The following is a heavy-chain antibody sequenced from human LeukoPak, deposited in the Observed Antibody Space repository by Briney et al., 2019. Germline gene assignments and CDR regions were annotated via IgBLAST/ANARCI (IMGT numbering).Heavy chain of an antibody. CDR3: ARGPSRAAGTGALDY. CDR1: GGSISSSSFY. V-gene: IGHV4-61*02. D-gene: IGHD6-13*01. CDR2: IYTSGST. Sequence: SETLSLTCTVSGGSISSSSFYWSWIRQPAGKGLEWIGRIYTSGSTNYNPSLKSRVTMSIDTSKNQFSLKLSSVTAADTAVYYCARGPSRAAGTGALDYWGQGTLVTVSS. J-gene: IGHJ4*02.